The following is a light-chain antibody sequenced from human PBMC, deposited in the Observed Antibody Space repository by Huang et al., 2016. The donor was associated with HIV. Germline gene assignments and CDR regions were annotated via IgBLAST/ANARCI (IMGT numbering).Light chain of an antibody. Sequence: DIQMTQFPSSLSASVGDRVTITCRASQNISTYINWYHQKPGRAPKLLIHTTSNLHSEFPSRFSGAGSGTTFRFTIASLHLDDLATYFCQQSYASPPTFGQGTKVEV. J-gene: IGKJ1*01. CDR1: QNISTY. CDR2: TTS. CDR3: QQSYASPPT. V-gene: IGKV1-39*01.